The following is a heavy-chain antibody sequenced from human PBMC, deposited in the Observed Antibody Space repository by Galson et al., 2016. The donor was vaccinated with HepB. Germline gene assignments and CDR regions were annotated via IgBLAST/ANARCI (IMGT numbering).Heavy chain of an antibody. CDR1: GFIFSGYW. Sequence: SLRLSCAASGFIFSGYWMHWVRQVPGKGLVWVSRIKSDGSSRTYADSVKGRFTISRDNAKSTLYLQMNSLRDDDTAVYYCAREGVTVDAFDIWGQGTMATVSS. CDR2: IKSDGSSR. V-gene: IGHV3-74*01. J-gene: IGHJ3*02. CDR3: AREGVTVDAFDI. D-gene: IGHD2-21*02.